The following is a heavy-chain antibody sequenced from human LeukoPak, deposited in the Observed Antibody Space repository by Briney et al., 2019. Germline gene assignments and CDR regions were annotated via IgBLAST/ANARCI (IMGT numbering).Heavy chain of an antibody. CDR3: ARDPGYYYDSSGYQPHFDY. CDR1: GYTFTSYY. J-gene: IGHJ4*02. V-gene: IGHV1-46*01. D-gene: IGHD3-22*01. Sequence: ASVKVSCKASGYTFTSYYMHWVRQAPGQGLEWMGIINPSGGSTSYAQKFQGRVTTTTDTSTSTVYMELSSLRSEDTAVYYCARDPGYYYDSSGYQPHFDYWGQGTLVTVSS. CDR2: INPSGGST.